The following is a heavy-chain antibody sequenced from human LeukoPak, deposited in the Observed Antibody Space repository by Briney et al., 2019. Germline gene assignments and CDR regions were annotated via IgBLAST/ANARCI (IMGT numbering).Heavy chain of an antibody. D-gene: IGHD3-10*01. CDR2: ISSSSYI. J-gene: IGHJ5*02. Sequence: GGSLRLSCAASGFTFSSYSMNWVRQAPGKGLEWVSSISSSSYIYYADSVKGRFTISRDNAKNSLYLQMNSLRAEDTAVYYCARVLYGSGSYANWFDPWGQGTLVTVSS. V-gene: IGHV3-21*01. CDR3: ARVLYGSGSYANWFDP. CDR1: GFTFSSYS.